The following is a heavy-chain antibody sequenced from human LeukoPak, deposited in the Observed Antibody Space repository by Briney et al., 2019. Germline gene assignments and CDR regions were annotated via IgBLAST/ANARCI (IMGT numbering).Heavy chain of an antibody. CDR2: ISRSSSYT. CDR3: ARVYSYGYFCDY. J-gene: IGHJ4*02. CDR1: GFTFSDYY. Sequence: PVGSLRLSCAASGFTFSDYYMSWIRQAPGKGLEWVSYISRSSSYTNYIDSVKGRFTISRDNAKNSLYLKMNSLRAEDTAVYYCARVYSYGYFCDYWGQGSLVTVSS. D-gene: IGHD5-18*01. V-gene: IGHV3-11*06.